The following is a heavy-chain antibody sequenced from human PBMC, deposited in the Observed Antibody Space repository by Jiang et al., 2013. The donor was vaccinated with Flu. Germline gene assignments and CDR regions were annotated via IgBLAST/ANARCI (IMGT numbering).Heavy chain of an antibody. J-gene: IGHJ3*02. Sequence: ETLSLTCTVSGGSISSSSYYWGWIRQPPGKGLEWIGSIYYSGSTYYNPSLKSRVTISVDTSKNQXSLKLSSVTATDTAVYYCARHHYYDIVAMGAFDIWGQGTMVTISS. V-gene: IGHV4-39*01. D-gene: IGHD3-22*01. CDR3: ARHHYYDIVAMGAFDI. CDR1: GGSISSSSYY. CDR2: IYYSGST.